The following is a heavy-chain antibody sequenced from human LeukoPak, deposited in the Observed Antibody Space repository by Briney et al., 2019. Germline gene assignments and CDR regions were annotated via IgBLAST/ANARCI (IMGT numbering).Heavy chain of an antibody. Sequence: ASVKVSCKASGGTFSSYTISWVRQAPGQGLEWMGWINPNTGDTNYAQKFQGRVTMTRDTTINTAYMDLSRLTSDDTAVYYCASYPRYMSSPPFDYWGQGTLVTVSS. CDR3: ASYPRYMSSPPFDY. V-gene: IGHV1-2*02. J-gene: IGHJ4*02. CDR2: INPNTGDT. CDR1: GGTFSSYT. D-gene: IGHD5-12*01.